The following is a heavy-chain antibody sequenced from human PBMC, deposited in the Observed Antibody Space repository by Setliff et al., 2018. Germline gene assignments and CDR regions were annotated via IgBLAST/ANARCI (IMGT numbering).Heavy chain of an antibody. V-gene: IGHV4-34*01. CDR2: IYHSGST. J-gene: IGHJ4*02. D-gene: IGHD3-16*01. Sequence: SETLSLTCAVYGGSFSGYYWSWIRQPPGKGLEWIGEIYHSGSTNYNPSLKSRVTISVDTSKNQFSLQLNSVTPEDTAVYYCARDGGEYWGQGTLVTVSS. CDR1: GGSFSGYY. CDR3: ARDGGEY.